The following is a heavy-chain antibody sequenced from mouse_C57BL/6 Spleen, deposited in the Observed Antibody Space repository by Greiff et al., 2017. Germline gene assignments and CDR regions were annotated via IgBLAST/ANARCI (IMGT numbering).Heavy chain of an antibody. J-gene: IGHJ3*01. CDR3: ARTKDYDYDDWFAY. CDR2: ISYDGSN. V-gene: IGHV3-6*01. D-gene: IGHD2-4*01. CDR1: GYSITSGYY. Sequence: EVKLVESGPGLVKPSQSLSLTCSVTGYSITSGYYWNWIRQFPGNKLEWMGYISYDGSNNYNPSLKNRISITRDTSKNQFFLKLNSVTTEDTATYYCARTKDYDYDDWFAYWGQGTLVTVSA.